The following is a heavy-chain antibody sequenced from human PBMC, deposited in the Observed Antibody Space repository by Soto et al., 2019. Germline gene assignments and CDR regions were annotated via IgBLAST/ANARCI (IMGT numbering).Heavy chain of an antibody. CDR2: ISSSSSSI. CDR1: GFSFSPYS. CDR3: ARFVYGSGSYKAFDI. V-gene: IGHV3-48*01. D-gene: IGHD3-10*01. Sequence: PGGSLRLSCAASGFSFSPYSMNWVRQAPGKGLEWVSYISSSSSSIYYADSVKGRFTISRDNAKNSLYLQMNSLRAEDTAVYYSARFVYGSGSYKAFDIGGQGTMVTV. J-gene: IGHJ3*02.